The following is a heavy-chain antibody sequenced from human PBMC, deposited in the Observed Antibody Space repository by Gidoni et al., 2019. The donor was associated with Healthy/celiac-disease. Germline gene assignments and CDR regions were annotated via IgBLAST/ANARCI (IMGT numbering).Heavy chain of an antibody. CDR3: ARDAGGIQWFGENSDWFDP. D-gene: IGHD3-10*01. CDR1: GGSISRCGYY. Sequence: QVQLQESGPGLVKPSQTLSLTCTVSGGSISRCGYYWSWIRQHPGKGLEWIGYIYYSGSTYYNPSLKSRVTISVDTSKNQFSLKLSSVTAADTAVYYCARDAGGIQWFGENSDWFDPWGQGTLVTVSS. J-gene: IGHJ5*02. CDR2: IYYSGST. V-gene: IGHV4-31*03.